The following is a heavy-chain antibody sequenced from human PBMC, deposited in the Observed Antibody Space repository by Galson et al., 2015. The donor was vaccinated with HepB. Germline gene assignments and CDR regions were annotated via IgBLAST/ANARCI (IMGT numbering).Heavy chain of an antibody. CDR3: AKDQAFAGYSYGYDY. V-gene: IGHV3-23*01. D-gene: IGHD5-18*01. CDR1: GFTFSSYA. CDR2: ITGSGGSK. Sequence: SLRLSCAASGFTFSSYAMSWVRPAPGKGLEWVSGITGSGGSKYDADSVKGRFTISRDNSKNTLYLQMNSLRAEDTAVYYCAKDQAFAGYSYGYDYWGQGTLVTVSS. J-gene: IGHJ4*02.